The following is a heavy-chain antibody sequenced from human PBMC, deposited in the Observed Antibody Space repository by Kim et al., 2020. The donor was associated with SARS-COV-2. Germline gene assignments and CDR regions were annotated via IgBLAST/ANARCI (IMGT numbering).Heavy chain of an antibody. CDR2: IRSKAYGGTT. CDR1: GFTFGDYA. V-gene: IGHV3-49*03. D-gene: IGHD1-26*01. Sequence: GGSLRLSCTASGFTFGDYAMSWFRQAPGKGLEWVGFIRSKAYGGTTEYAASVKGRFTISRDDSKSIAYLQMNSLKTEDTAVYYCTRAQINRIVGATLVRSRGVYYCDYWGQGTLVTVSS. CDR3: TRAQINRIVGATLVRSRGVYYCDY. J-gene: IGHJ4*02.